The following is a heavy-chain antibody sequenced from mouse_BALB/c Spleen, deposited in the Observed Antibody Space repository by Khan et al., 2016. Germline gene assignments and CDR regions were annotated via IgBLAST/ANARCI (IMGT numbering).Heavy chain of an antibody. CDR1: GFDISRYW. D-gene: IGHD1-2*01. V-gene: IGHV4-1*02. CDR2: INPDSSTI. CDR3: ESLHDYGRFAY. J-gene: IGHJ3*01. Sequence: EVKLLESGGGLVQPGGSLKLSCAASGFDISRYWMSWVRQAPGKGLEWIGEINPDSSTINYTPSIQDKFIISRDNAKNTLYLQMSKVRSEDTALFYGESLHDYGRFAYWGPRTLVTVSA.